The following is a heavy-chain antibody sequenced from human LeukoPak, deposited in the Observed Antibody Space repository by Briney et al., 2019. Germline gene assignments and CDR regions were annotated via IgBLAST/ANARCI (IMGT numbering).Heavy chain of an antibody. Sequence: GGSLRLSCAASGFTFSSYAMSWVRQAPGKGLEGVSAISGSGGSTYYADSVKGRFTISRDNSKNTLYLQMNSLRAEDTAVYYCAKATYSSSSLFDYWGQGTLVTVSS. CDR2: ISGSGGST. CDR1: GFTFSSYA. V-gene: IGHV3-23*01. D-gene: IGHD6-6*01. CDR3: AKATYSSSSLFDY. J-gene: IGHJ4*02.